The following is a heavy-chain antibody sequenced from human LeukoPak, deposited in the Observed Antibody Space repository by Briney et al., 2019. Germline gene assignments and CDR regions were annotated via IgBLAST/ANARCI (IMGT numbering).Heavy chain of an antibody. V-gene: IGHV3-11*01. CDR2: ISISGTTI. Sequence: PGGSLRLSCAASGFTFSDYYMNWIRQAPGKGLEWVSYISISGTTIYYADSVKGRFTISRDNAKNSLYLQMNSLRAEDTAVYYCANMVRGVIIPLGNWGQGTLVTVSS. CDR1: GFTFSDYY. D-gene: IGHD3-10*01. CDR3: ANMVRGVIIPLGN. J-gene: IGHJ4*02.